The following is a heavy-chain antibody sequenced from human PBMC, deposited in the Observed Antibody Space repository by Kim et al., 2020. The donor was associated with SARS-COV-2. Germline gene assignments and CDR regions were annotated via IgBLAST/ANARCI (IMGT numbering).Heavy chain of an antibody. CDR1: GFTFSTYR. CDR3: ARASRGCDCLDY. D-gene: IGHD2-21*02. V-gene: IGHV3-21*01. Sequence: GGSLRLSCAASGFTFSTYRMNWVRQAPGPGLEWVSSIVRSSSYANSVRGRFTISRDNNKDSLYLQMNSLRAEDTAVYYCARASRGCDCLDYWGQGSLVTVSS. J-gene: IGHJ4*02. CDR2: IVRSSS.